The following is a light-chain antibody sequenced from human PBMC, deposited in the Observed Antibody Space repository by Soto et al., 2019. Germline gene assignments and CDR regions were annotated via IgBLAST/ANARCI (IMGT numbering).Light chain of an antibody. CDR3: QQYEFLPYT. CDR1: QDNIDY. Sequence: DIQMTQSPSSLSASVGDRVTITCQASQDNIDYLSWYHQRPGKAPKLLIYDTSKLQTGVPSRFSGSGSGTDFSLTIRSLQPEDIGTYFCQQYEFLPYTFGQGTKVEI. CDR2: DTS. J-gene: IGKJ2*01. V-gene: IGKV1-33*01.